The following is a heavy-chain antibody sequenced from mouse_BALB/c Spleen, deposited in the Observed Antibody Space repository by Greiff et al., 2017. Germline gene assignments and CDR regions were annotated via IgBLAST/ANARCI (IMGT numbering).Heavy chain of an antibody. J-gene: IGHJ4*01. CDR3: ARYDYDDGGYGMDY. CDR1: GYSITSDYA. Sequence: EVQLQESGPGLVKPSQSLSLTCTVTGYSITSDYAWNWIRQFPGNKLEWMGYISYSGSTSYNPSLKSRISITRDTSKNQFFLQLNSVTTEDTATYYCARYDYDDGGYGMDYWGQGTSVTVSS. D-gene: IGHD2-4*01. V-gene: IGHV3-2*02. CDR2: ISYSGST.